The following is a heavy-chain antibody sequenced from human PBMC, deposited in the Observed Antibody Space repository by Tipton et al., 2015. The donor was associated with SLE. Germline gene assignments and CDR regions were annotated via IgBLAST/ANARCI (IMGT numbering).Heavy chain of an antibody. V-gene: IGHV4-31*11. CDR2: TYYSGSP. CDR1: GASISTEGYS. CDR3: PIYYHDSTGLHWFDP. J-gene: IGHJ5*02. Sequence: TLSLTCVVPGASISTEGYSWSWIRQHPGKGLEWIGYTYYSGSPYYNPSLKSRVTISLDMSKNQFSLRLSSVTAADTAVYYCPIYYHDSTGLHWFDPWGQGTLVTVSS. D-gene: IGHD3-22*01.